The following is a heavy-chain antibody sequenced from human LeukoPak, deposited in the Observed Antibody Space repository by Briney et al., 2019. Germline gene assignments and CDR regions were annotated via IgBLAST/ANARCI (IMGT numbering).Heavy chain of an antibody. D-gene: IGHD3-10*01. CDR1: GFTFSTFW. J-gene: IGHJ4*02. CDR3: ARGGLYKYGGTSGDY. CDR2: VRQDGSET. Sequence: GGSLRLSCAASGFTFSTFWMSWVRQAPGKGLEWVANVRQDGSETYYVDSVKGRFFISRDNAENSLYLQMNSLRGDDTAVYFCARGGLYKYGGTSGDYWGQGTLVTVSS. V-gene: IGHV3-7*01.